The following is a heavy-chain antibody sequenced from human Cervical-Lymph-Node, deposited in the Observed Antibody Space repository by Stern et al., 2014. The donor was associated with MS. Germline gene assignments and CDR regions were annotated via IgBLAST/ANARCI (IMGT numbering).Heavy chain of an antibody. CDR3: ARWGYGDYEADY. Sequence: QVQLVESGPRLVKPSETLSLTCSVSPYSISSGYYWAWIRQSPGKGVEWIGTTHRSGSTYYNPSLKSRVTISADTSKNQFFLMLTSVAAADTAVYYCARWGYGDYEADYWGQGTLVTVSS. CDR1: PYSISSGYY. V-gene: IGHV4-38-2*02. D-gene: IGHD4-17*01. J-gene: IGHJ4*02. CDR2: THRSGST.